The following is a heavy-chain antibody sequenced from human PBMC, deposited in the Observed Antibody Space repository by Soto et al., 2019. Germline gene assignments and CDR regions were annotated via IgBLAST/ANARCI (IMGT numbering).Heavy chain of an antibody. D-gene: IGHD3-9*01. V-gene: IGHV4-34*01. CDR1: GGSFSGYY. CDR3: ARSRAYYDILTGYRALAVDY. Sequence: PSETLSLTCAVYGGSFSGYYWSWIRQPPGKGLEWIGEINHSGSTNYNPSLKSRVTISVDTSKNQFSLKLSSVTAADTAVYYCARSRAYYDILTGYRALAVDYWGQGTLVTVSS. CDR2: INHSGST. J-gene: IGHJ4*02.